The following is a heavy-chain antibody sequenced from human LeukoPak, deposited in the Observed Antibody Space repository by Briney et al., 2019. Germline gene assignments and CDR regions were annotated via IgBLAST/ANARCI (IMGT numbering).Heavy chain of an antibody. V-gene: IGHV1-8*03. Sequence: ASVKVSCKASGYTFTSYDINWVRQATGQGLEWMGWMNPNSGNTGYAQKFQGRVTITRNTSISTAYMELSSLRSEDTAVYYCATSIVGATPHFDYWGQGTLVTVSS. J-gene: IGHJ4*02. CDR1: GYTFTSYD. CDR2: MNPNSGNT. D-gene: IGHD1-26*01. CDR3: ATSIVGATPHFDY.